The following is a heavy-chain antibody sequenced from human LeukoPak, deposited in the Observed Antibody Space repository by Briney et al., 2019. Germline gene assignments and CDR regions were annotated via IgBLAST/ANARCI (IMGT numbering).Heavy chain of an antibody. CDR3: ARPYSSSDWYFDL. CDR2: IYYGGST. V-gene: IGHV4-39*01. Sequence: PSETLSLTCTVSGRSISSRRYYWAWIRQPPGKALEWIGNIYYGGSTYYNPSLKSRVTISVDTSKNQFSLKLTSVTAADTAVYYCARPYSSSDWYFDLWGRGTLVTVSS. J-gene: IGHJ2*01. CDR1: GRSISSRRYY. D-gene: IGHD6-6*01.